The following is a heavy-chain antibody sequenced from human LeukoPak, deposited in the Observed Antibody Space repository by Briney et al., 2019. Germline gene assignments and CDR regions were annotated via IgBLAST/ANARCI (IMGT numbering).Heavy chain of an antibody. Sequence: GASVKVSCKASGYTFTSYAMNWVRQAPGQGLEWMGWINPNSGGTNYAQKFQGWVTMTRDTSISTAYMELSRLRSDDTAVYYCARATLGIAAAGTGNTFDYWGQGTLVTVSS. CDR1: GYTFTSYA. CDR2: INPNSGGT. D-gene: IGHD6-13*01. V-gene: IGHV1-2*04. CDR3: ARATLGIAAAGTGNTFDY. J-gene: IGHJ4*02.